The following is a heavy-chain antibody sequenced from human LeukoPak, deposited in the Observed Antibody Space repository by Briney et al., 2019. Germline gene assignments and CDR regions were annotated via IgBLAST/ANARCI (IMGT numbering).Heavy chain of an antibody. J-gene: IGHJ4*02. V-gene: IGHV1-46*01. CDR1: GYTFINYY. CDR2: INPSGGGT. D-gene: IGHD1-26*01. Sequence: ASVKVSCKASGYTFINYYMHWVRQAPGQGLEWMGIINPSGGGTSYAQKCQGRVTMTRDTFTGTVYMEVSSLRSEDTAVYYCAREFSGYIDFWGQGTLVTVSS. CDR3: AREFSGYIDF.